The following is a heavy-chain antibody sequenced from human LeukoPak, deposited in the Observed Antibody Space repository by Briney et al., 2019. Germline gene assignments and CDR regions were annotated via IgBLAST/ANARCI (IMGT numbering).Heavy chain of an antibody. D-gene: IGHD2-2*01. CDR3: ASLTKVSIVVVPAASDY. CDR2: INHSGST. J-gene: IGHJ4*02. Sequence: SETLSLTCAVYGGSFSGYYWSWIRQPPGKGLEWIGEINHSGSTNYNPSLKSRVTISVDTSKNQFSLKLSSVTAADTAVYYCASLTKVSIVVVPAASDYWGQGTLVTVSS. V-gene: IGHV4-34*01. CDR1: GGSFSGYY.